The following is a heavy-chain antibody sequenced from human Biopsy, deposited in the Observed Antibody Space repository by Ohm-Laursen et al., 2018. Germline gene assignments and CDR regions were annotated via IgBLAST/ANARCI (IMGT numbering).Heavy chain of an antibody. Sequence: SLRLSCAASGFPFTGFSMDWVRQAPGKGLEWISLIWYDGTNEDYADSVKGRFTISRDNSKNTLYLQINTLTLEDTAFYYCARGLSSGWYGHFDVWGRGTLVTVSS. CDR1: GFPFTGFS. CDR3: ARGLSSGWYGHFDV. D-gene: IGHD6-19*01. V-gene: IGHV3-33*04. CDR2: IWYDGTNE. J-gene: IGHJ2*01.